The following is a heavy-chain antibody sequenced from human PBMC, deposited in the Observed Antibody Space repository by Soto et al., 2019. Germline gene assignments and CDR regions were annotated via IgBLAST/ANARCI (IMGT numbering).Heavy chain of an antibody. V-gene: IGHV4-59*08. CDR1: GGSISSYY. CDR3: ARRYGSFFDI. CDR2: IYYSGST. Sequence: QVQLQESGPGLVKPSETLSLTCTVSGGSISSYYWSWIRQPPGKGLEWIGYIYYSGSTNYNPSLXRXAXIXXATSKNQFSLKLSSVTAADTAVYYCARRYGSFFDIWGQGTMVTVSS. D-gene: IGHD3-10*01. J-gene: IGHJ3*02.